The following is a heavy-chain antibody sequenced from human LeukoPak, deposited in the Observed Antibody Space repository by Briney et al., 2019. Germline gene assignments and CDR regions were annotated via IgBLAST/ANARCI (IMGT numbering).Heavy chain of an antibody. Sequence: GGSLRLSCAASGFTFSSYGMHWVRQAPGKGLEWVAVIWYDGSNKYYADSVKGRFTISRDNSKNTLYLQMNSLRAEDTAVYYCARDEVSLHSSGYYLDYWGQGTLVTVSS. V-gene: IGHV3-33*01. D-gene: IGHD3-22*01. CDR1: GFTFSSYG. J-gene: IGHJ4*02. CDR3: ARDEVSLHSSGYYLDY. CDR2: IWYDGSNK.